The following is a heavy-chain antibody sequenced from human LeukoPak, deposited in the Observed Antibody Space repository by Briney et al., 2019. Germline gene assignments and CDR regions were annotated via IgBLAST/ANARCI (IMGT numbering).Heavy chain of an antibody. CDR3: ARDPNYYDSSGPPDY. V-gene: IGHV1-2*02. CDR2: INPNSGGT. J-gene: IGHJ4*02. Sequence: GASVKVSCKASGYTFTCYYMHWVRQAPGQGLEWMGWINPNSGGTNYAQKFQGRVTMTRDTSISTAYMELSRLRSDDTAVYYCARDPNYYDSSGPPDYWGQGTLVTVSS. CDR1: GYTFTCYY. D-gene: IGHD3-22*01.